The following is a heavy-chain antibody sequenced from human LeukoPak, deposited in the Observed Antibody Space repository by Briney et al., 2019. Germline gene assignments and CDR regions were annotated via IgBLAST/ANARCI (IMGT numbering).Heavy chain of an antibody. CDR1: SHTFDNYG. J-gene: IGHJ4*02. V-gene: IGHV1-18*01. D-gene: IGHD3-22*01. Sequence: ASVKVSCRTASHTFDNYGVNWVRQAPGQGLEWMGRIRPDNGNKNYAEKFRGRVTMTTDTSMTTVYMGLRSLRSDDTAIYYCARDRGYFDSSAGYWGQGTLVTVSS. CDR2: IRPDNGNK. CDR3: ARDRGYFDSSAGY.